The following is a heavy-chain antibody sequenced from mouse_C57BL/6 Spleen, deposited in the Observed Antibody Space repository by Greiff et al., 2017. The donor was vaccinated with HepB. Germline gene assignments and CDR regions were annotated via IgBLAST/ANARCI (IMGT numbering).Heavy chain of an antibody. D-gene: IGHD1-1*01. CDR2: IYPGSGNT. J-gene: IGHJ1*03. V-gene: IGHV1-66*01. Sequence: QVQLQQSGPELVKPGASVKISCKASGYSFTSYYIHWVKQRPGQGLEWIGWIYPGSGNTKYNEKFKGKATLTADTSSSTAYMQLSSLTSEDSAVYYCARDYGSRNWYFDVWGTGTTVTVSS. CDR3: ARDYGSRNWYFDV. CDR1: GYSFTSYY.